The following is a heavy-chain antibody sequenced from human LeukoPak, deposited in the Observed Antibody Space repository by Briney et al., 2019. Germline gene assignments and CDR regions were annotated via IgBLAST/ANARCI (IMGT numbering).Heavy chain of an antibody. J-gene: IGHJ4*02. D-gene: IGHD5-12*01. Sequence: GGSLRLSCAASGFSFSSYAMSWVHQAPGKGLEWVSAISGSGGSTYYADSVKGRFTISRDNSKNTLYLQMNSLRAEDTAVYYCAKDRNSRRAIVATPRYFDYWGQGTLVTVSS. CDR2: ISGSGGST. V-gene: IGHV3-23*01. CDR1: GFSFSSYA. CDR3: AKDRNSRRAIVATPRYFDY.